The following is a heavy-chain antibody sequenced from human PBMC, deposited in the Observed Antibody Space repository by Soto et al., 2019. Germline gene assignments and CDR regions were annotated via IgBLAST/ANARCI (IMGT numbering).Heavy chain of an antibody. J-gene: IGHJ4*02. D-gene: IGHD3-16*01. CDR1: GFTFGDYA. V-gene: IGHV3-49*04. CDR2: IRRNAYGGTT. Sequence: PGGSLRLSCTTSGFTFGDYALSWVRQAPGKGLEWVGFIRRNAYGGTTDYAASVKGRFTISRDDSKSIAYLQMNSLRTEDTALYYCTRASSLDFDFWGQGTPVTVPQ. CDR3: TRASSLDFDF.